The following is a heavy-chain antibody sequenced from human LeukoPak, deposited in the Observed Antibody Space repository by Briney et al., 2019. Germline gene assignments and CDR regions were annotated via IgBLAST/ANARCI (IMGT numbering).Heavy chain of an antibody. CDR2: ISGSGGST. V-gene: IGHV3-23*01. CDR3: ANLGEWELHPPFDY. J-gene: IGHJ4*02. Sequence: SGGSLRLSCAASGFTFSSYAMSWVRQAPGKGLEWVSAISGSGGSTYYADSVKGRFTISRDNSKNTLYLQMNSLRAEDTAVYYCANLGEWELHPPFDYWGQGTLVTVSS. D-gene: IGHD1-26*01. CDR1: GFTFSSYA.